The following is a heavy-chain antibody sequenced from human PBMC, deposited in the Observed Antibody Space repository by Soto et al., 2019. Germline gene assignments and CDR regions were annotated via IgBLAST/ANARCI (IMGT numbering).Heavy chain of an antibody. J-gene: IGHJ5*02. V-gene: IGHV3-30*18. Sequence: GGSLRLSCAASGFTFSTYGMHWVRQAPGKGLEWVAVISYDETNKNCADSVQGRFTVSRDNSKNTLYLQMNSLRVGDTAVYYCAKDPNPNSGTLNWFDPWGQGTLVTVSS. CDR3: AKDPNPNSGTLNWFDP. CDR2: ISYDETNK. CDR1: GFTFSTYG. D-gene: IGHD1-26*01.